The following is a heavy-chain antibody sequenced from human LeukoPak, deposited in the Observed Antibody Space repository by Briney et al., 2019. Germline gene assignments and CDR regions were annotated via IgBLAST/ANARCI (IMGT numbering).Heavy chain of an antibody. Sequence: PGGSLRLSSAASGFTFDDYAMHWVRQAPGKGLEWVAVISYDGSNKYYADSVKGRFTISRDNSKNTLYLQMNSLRVEDTAVYYCARVNLFDIWGQGTMVTVSS. CDR3: ARVNLFDI. CDR1: GFTFDDYA. J-gene: IGHJ3*02. V-gene: IGHV3-30-3*01. CDR2: ISYDGSNK. D-gene: IGHD1-1*01.